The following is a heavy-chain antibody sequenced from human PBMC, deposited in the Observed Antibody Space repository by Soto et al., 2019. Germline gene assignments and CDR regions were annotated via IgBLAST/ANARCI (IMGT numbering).Heavy chain of an antibody. CDR2: INPNSGGT. CDR1: GYTFTGYY. D-gene: IGHD6-19*01. Sequence: ASVKVSCKASGYTFTGYYMHWVRQAPGQGLEWMGWINPNSGGTNYAQKFQGWVTMTRDTSISTAYMELRSLRSDDTAVYYCAREKWLVRRNDPFDIWGQGTMVTVSS. CDR3: AREKWLVRRNDPFDI. V-gene: IGHV1-2*04. J-gene: IGHJ3*02.